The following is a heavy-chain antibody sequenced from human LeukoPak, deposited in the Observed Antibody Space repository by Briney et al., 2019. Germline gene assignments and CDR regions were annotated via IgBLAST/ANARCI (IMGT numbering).Heavy chain of an antibody. CDR3: LKCYYVSGSFFYL. D-gene: IGHD3-10*01. CDR2: ISGSGGNT. Sequence: PGGSLRLSCAACGFTFSLYSMLWAGQAPGKGLEWVSAISGSGGNTYYADSVKGRFTISRDNSKNTLYLQMNKLRSEDTAVYYFLKCYYVSGSFFYLWGQGTLVTVSS. CDR1: GFTFSLYS. V-gene: IGHV3-23*01. J-gene: IGHJ4*02.